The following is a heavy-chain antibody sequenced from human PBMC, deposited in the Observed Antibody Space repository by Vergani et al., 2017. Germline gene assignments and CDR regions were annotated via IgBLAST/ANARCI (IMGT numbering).Heavy chain of an antibody. Sequence: QVQLQESGPGLVKPSETLSLTCTVSGGSISSYYWSWIRQPPGKGLEWIGYIYYSGSTNYNPSLKGRVTISVDTSKNQFSLKLSSVTAADTAVYYCGRADSGATPYYYYYYMDVWGKGTTVTVSS. D-gene: IGHD1-26*01. V-gene: IGHV4-59*01. J-gene: IGHJ6*03. CDR1: GGSISSYY. CDR2: IYYSGST. CDR3: GRADSGATPYYYYYYMDV.